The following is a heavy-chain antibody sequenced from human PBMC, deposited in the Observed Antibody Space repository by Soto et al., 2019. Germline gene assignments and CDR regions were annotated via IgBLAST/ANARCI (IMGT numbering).Heavy chain of an antibody. CDR1: GFTFSNYV. D-gene: IGHD6-13*01. V-gene: IGHV3-23*01. CDR3: AKGYSSTWYWFDS. J-gene: IGHJ5*01. CDR2: IITSGGDT. Sequence: HPGGSLKLSCAASGFTFSNYVMSWVRQAPGKGLEWVSAIITSGGDTHYADSVKGRFTNSRDNSKNTLDLQMNSLRAEDTAVYYCAKGYSSTWYWFDSWGQGTLVTVSS.